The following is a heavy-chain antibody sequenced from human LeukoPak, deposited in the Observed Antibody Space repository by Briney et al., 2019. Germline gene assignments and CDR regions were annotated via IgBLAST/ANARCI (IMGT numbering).Heavy chain of an antibody. J-gene: IGHJ4*02. CDR1: GCTFSNYA. Sequence: SVKVSCKTSGCTFSNYAISWVRQAPGQGLEWMGRIILIFGTANYAQKFQGRVTIIADQSSSTAYMELSSLRSEDTAMYYCARDKGRYFGSKTYYNDFFDYWGQGTLVTVSS. D-gene: IGHD3-10*01. CDR2: IILIFGTA. V-gene: IGHV1-69*15. CDR3: ARDKGRYFGSKTYYNDFFDY.